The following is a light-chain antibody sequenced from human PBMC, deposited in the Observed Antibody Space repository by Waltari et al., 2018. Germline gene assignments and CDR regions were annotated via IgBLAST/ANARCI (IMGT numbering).Light chain of an antibody. V-gene: IGLV2-23*01. CDR2: EGS. CDR1: SSDVGRYNL. J-gene: IGLJ1*01. CDR3: CSYAGGDTYV. Sequence: QSALTQPASVSGSPGQSITISCTGTSSDVGRYNLFSWYQQHPGKAPKLMIYEGSQRPSGVSNRFSGSKSGNTASLTISGLQAEDEADYYCCSYAGGDTYVFGTGTKVTVL.